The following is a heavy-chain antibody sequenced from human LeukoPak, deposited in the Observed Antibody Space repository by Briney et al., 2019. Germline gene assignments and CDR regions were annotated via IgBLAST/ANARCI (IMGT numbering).Heavy chain of an antibody. CDR2: ISGSGGST. J-gene: IGHJ4*02. D-gene: IGHD1-26*01. V-gene: IGHV3-23*01. CDR1: GFTFSSYA. Sequence: GGSLRLSCAASGFTFSSYAMSWVRQAPGKGLEWVSAISGSGGSTYYADFVKGRFTISRDNSKNTLYLQMNSLRAEDTAVYYCAKAPRLRGATIFDYWGQGTLVTVSS. CDR3: AKAPRLRGATIFDY.